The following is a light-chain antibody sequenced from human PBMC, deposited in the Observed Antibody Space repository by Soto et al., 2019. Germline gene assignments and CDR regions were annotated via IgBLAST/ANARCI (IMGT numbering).Light chain of an antibody. CDR3: QSYDNSLSHVV. J-gene: IGLJ2*01. CDR2: GDN. V-gene: IGLV1-40*01. CDR1: SSNIGSFYD. Sequence: QSVLTQPPSVSGAPGQRVTIPCTGSSSNIGSFYDVHWYQQLPGTVPKLLIYGDNNRPSGVPDRFSGSKSGTSASLAITGLQPEDEADYYWQSYDNSLSHVVFGGGTKLPVL.